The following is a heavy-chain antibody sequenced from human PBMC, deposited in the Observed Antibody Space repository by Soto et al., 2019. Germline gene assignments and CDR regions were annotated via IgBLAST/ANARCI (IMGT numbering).Heavy chain of an antibody. CDR3: ARDPYRQYSSSSRWFDP. CDR2: IIPIFGTA. J-gene: IGHJ5*02. CDR1: GGTFSSYA. D-gene: IGHD6-6*01. Sequence: QVQLVQSGAEVKKPGSSVKVSCKASGGTFSSYAISWVRQAPGQGLEWMGGIIPIFGTANYAQKFQGRVTITADESTSTAYMELSSLRSEDTAVYYCARDPYRQYSSSSRWFDPWGQGTLVTVSS. V-gene: IGHV1-69*01.